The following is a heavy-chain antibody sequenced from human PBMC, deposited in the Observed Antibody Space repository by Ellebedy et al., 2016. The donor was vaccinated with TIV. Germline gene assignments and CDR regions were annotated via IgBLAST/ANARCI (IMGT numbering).Heavy chain of an antibody. CDR2: IYYRGTT. Sequence: MPSETLSLTCTVSGGSIRGYYWSWIRQTQEKGLEWIGFIYYRGTTDYNPSLQSRVTMSVDTSKNQFSLKMNSVTAADAAMYYCARRAAGLSTKFDSWGQGALVTVSS. D-gene: IGHD2-15*01. CDR3: ARRAAGLSTKFDS. V-gene: IGHV4-59*01. J-gene: IGHJ4*02. CDR1: GGSIRGYY.